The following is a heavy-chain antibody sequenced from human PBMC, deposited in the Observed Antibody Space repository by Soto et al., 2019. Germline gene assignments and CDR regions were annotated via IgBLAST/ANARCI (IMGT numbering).Heavy chain of an antibody. CDR3: AIWRGFYAKPSSSWDYYYYGMDV. CDR2: IIPIFGTA. CDR1: GGTFSSYA. Sequence: QVQLVQSGAEMKKPGSSVKVSCKASGGTFSSYAISWVRQAPGQGREWMGGIIPIFGTANYAQKFQGRVTITADESTSRAYMELSSLRSEDTAVYYCAIWRGFYAKPSSSWDYYYYGMDVGGQVTTVTVSS. V-gene: IGHV1-69*01. D-gene: IGHD6-13*01. J-gene: IGHJ6*02.